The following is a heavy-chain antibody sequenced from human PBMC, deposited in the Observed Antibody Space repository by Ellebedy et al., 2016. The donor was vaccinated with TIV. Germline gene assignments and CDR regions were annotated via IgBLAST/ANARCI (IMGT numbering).Heavy chain of an antibody. V-gene: IGHV3-23*01. J-gene: IGHJ6*02. CDR2: ISGSGGST. Sequence: GGSLRLXXAASGFTFSSYAMSWVRQAPGKGLEWVSAISGSGGSTYYADSVKGRFTISRDNSKNTLYLQMNSLRAEDTAVYYCAKDLGWELDRPDYYYYGMDVWGQGTTVTVSS. D-gene: IGHD1-26*01. CDR3: AKDLGWELDRPDYYYYGMDV. CDR1: GFTFSSYA.